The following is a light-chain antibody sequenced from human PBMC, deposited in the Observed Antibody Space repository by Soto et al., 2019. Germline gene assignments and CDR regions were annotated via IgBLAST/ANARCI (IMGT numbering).Light chain of an antibody. CDR2: GAS. J-gene: IGKJ1*01. V-gene: IGKV3-15*01. CDR1: QSISAN. Sequence: EIVLTQSPGTLSFSAGESATLSCRASQSISANYLAWYQQKPGQAPRLLIYGASTRATGIPARFSGSGSGTEFTLTISSLQSEDFAVYYCQQYSNWPSWTFGQGTKVDIK. CDR3: QQYSNWPSWT.